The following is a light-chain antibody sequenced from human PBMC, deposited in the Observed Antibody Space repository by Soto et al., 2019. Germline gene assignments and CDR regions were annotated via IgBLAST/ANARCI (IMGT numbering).Light chain of an antibody. V-gene: IGKV1-39*01. Sequence: DIQMTQSPSSLSASVGDRITITCRASRIMINYLNWYQQKPGKAPTLLIYAASSLQGGVPSRCSGSGSGTELNLPIRSLQPEDFETYYCQQTSSTPYTFGQANTREFK. J-gene: IGKJ2*01. CDR2: AAS. CDR3: QQTSSTPYT. CDR1: RIMINY.